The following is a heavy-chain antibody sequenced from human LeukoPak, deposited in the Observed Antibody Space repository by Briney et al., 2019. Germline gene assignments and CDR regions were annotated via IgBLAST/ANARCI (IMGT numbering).Heavy chain of an antibody. D-gene: IGHD5-18*01. J-gene: IGHJ4*02. V-gene: IGHV3-74*01. CDR2: INSDGSST. CDR3: ARDRGYGYLFDY. CDR1: GFTFSSYW. Sequence: GGSLRLSCAASGFTFSSYWMHWVRQAPGKGLVWVSRINSDGSSTSYADSVKGRFTISRDNAKNTLSLQMNSLRAEDTAVYCCARDRGYGYLFDYWGQGTLVTVSS.